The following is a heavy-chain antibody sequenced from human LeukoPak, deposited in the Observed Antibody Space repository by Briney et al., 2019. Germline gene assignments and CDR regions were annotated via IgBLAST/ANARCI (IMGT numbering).Heavy chain of an antibody. CDR3: ARGINWFDP. J-gene: IGHJ5*02. V-gene: IGHV4-59*01. CDR2: IYYSGST. CDR1: GGSISSYY. Sequence: ASETLSLTCAVYGGSISSYYWSWIRQPPGKGLEWIGYIYYSGSTNYNPSLKSRVTTSVDTSKNQFSLKLSSVTAADTAVYYCARGINWFDPWGQGTLVTVSS.